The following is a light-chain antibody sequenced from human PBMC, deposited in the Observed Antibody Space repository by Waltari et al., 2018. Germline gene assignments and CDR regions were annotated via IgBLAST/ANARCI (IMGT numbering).Light chain of an antibody. CDR1: LGISTY. CDR2: SAS. J-gene: IGKJ4*01. V-gene: IGKV1-27*01. Sequence: DIQMTQSPSSLSASVGDRVTITCRASLGISTYLAWYQQKPGKAPRLLIHSASALQSGVPSRFSGSGSGTDFTHTVSSLQPEDVGTYYCQKYNSALSLSFGGGTKVEIK. CDR3: QKYNSALSLS.